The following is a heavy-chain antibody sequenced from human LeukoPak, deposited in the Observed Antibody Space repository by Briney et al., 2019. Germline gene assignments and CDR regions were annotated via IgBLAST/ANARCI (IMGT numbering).Heavy chain of an antibody. V-gene: IGHV4-31*03. Sequence: SQTLSHTCTVSGGSISSGGYYWSWIRQHPGKGLEWIGYIYYTGSTYYNPSLMSRVTISVDTSKNQFSLKLSSVTAADTAVYYCARHIQAETVVKDIDYWGQGTLVTVSS. CDR3: ARHIQAETVVKDIDY. CDR2: IYYTGST. J-gene: IGHJ4*02. D-gene: IGHD4-23*01. CDR1: GGSISSGGYY.